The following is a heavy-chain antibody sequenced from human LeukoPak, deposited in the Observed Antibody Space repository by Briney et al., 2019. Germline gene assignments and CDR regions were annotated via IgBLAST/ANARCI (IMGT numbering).Heavy chain of an antibody. CDR2: VSAGGDKT. J-gene: IGHJ4*02. CDR3: AKKRTPVAGTNYFDY. V-gene: IGHV3-23*01. D-gene: IGHD6-19*01. CDR1: GFTFSNYA. Sequence: GGSLRLSCAASGFTFSNYAMSWVRQAPGKGLEWVSGVSAGGDKTDYAESVKGRFTVSRDNSKNTVYMQMTSVTAEDTARYYCAKKRTPVAGTNYFDYWGLGTLVTVSS.